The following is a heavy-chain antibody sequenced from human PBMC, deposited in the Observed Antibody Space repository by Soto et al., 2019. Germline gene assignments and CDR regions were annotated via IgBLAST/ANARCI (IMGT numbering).Heavy chain of an antibody. CDR1: GGTLSRSA. CDR2: IIPIFGPA. D-gene: IGHD6-13*01. V-gene: IGHV1-69*01. CDR3: GTGSSWTKLES. Sequence: QVQLVQSGAEVKKPGSSVKVSCKASGGTLSRSAISWVRQAPGQGLEWMGGIIPIFGPAIYAQKFRGRVSIIADESTRTAYMEMSSLRSEDTAVYYCGTGSSWTKLESWGQGTLVTVSS. J-gene: IGHJ4*02.